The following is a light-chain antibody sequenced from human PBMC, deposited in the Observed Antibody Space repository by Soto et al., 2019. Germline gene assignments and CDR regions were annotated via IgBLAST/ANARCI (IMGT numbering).Light chain of an antibody. CDR1: QSVSSN. V-gene: IGKV3-15*01. Sequence: EIVVTQSPAPLSVSPGERAPVSWRASQSVSSNLAWYQQKPGQAPRLLIYGASTRATGIPARFSGSGSGTEFTLTISSLQSEDFAVYYCQQYNNWPPITFGQGTRLEIK. J-gene: IGKJ5*01. CDR2: GAS. CDR3: QQYNNWPPIT.